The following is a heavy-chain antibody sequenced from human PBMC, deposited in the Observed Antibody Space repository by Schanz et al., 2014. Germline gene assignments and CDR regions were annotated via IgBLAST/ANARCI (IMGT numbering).Heavy chain of an antibody. CDR2: IIPILGIA. CDR3: ARGGGPEDVFDI. D-gene: IGHD2-15*01. J-gene: IGHJ3*02. CDR1: GGTFSSYT. V-gene: IGHV1-69*02. Sequence: QVQLVQSGAEVKKPGSSVKVSCTASGGTFSSYTISWIRQAPGQGLEWMGRIIPILGIANYAQKFQGRVTNTADKSTSTAYMELSSLRSDDTAVYYCARGGGPEDVFDIWGQGTILTVSS.